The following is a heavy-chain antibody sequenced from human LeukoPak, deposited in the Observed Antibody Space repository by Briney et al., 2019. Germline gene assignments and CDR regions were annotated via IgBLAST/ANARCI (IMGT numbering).Heavy chain of an antibody. V-gene: IGHV3-9*01. CDR1: GFTFNTYT. CDR3: AKSPSNLLWFSFFDY. D-gene: IGHD3-10*01. CDR2: ISWNSGSI. Sequence: GGSLRLSCAASGFTFNTYTMNWVRQAPGKGLEWVSGISWNSGSIGYADSVKGRFTISRDNAKNSLYLQMNSLRAEDTALYYCAKSPSNLLWFSFFDYWGQGTLVTVSS. J-gene: IGHJ4*02.